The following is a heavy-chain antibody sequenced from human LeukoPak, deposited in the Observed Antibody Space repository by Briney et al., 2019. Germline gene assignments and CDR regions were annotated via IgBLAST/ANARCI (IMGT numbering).Heavy chain of an antibody. CDR2: IYYRGST. V-gene: IGHV4-39*01. D-gene: IGHD2-21*02. Sequence: KPSETLSLTCSVSGGSISSNNYYWGWICQPPGKGLEWIGSIYYRGSTYYNPSLKSRVTISIDTSKNQFSLKLSSVTAADTAMYYCARRIVVVTALHFDYWGQGTLVTVSS. CDR3: ARRIVVVTALHFDY. J-gene: IGHJ4*02. CDR1: GGSISSNNYY.